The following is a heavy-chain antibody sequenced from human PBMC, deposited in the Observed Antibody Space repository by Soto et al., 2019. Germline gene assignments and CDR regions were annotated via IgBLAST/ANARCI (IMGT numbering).Heavy chain of an antibody. CDR3: ARILRGYNYYYYGMDV. D-gene: IGHD1-1*01. CDR1: GGSISSGGYY. V-gene: IGHV4-31*03. J-gene: IGHJ6*02. Sequence: PSETLSLTCTVSGGSISSGGYYWSWIRQHPGKGLEWIGYIYYGGSTYYNPSLKSRVTISVDTSKNQFSLKLSSVTAADTAVYYCARILRGYNYYYYGMDVWGQGTKVTVSS. CDR2: IYYGGST.